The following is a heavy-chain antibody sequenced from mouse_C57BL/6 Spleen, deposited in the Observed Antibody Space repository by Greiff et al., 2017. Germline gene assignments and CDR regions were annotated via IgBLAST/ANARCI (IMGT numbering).Heavy chain of an antibody. CDR2: IDPSDSDT. Sequence: VQLQQPGAELVRPGSSVKLSCKASGYNFTSYWIHWVKQRPIQGLEWIGNIDPSDSDTHYNQKFKDKATLTVDKSSSTAYMQLSRLTSEDSAVYYCARDVYYFDYWGQGTTLTVSS. J-gene: IGHJ2*01. CDR3: ARDVYYFDY. CDR1: GYNFTSYW. V-gene: IGHV1-52*01.